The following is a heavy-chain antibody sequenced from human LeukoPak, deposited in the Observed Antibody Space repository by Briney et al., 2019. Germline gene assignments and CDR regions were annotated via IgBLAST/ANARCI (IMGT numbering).Heavy chain of an antibody. J-gene: IGHJ4*02. Sequence: SETLSLTCAVYGGSISGYYWSWIRQPPGKGLEWIGEVNHSGSTNYNPSLKSRVTISVDTSKNQLSLKLTSVTAADTAVYYCARGGTYYGSGSYYPLMYWGQGTLVTVSS. CDR2: VNHSGST. CDR3: ARGGTYYGSGSYYPLMY. D-gene: IGHD3-10*01. V-gene: IGHV4-34*01. CDR1: GGSISGYY.